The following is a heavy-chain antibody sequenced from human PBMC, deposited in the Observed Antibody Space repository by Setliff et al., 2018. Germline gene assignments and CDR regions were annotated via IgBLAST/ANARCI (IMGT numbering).Heavy chain of an antibody. V-gene: IGHV3-11*06. CDR2: ISSSSSYI. CDR1: GFTFSDYY. J-gene: IGHJ6*02. CDR3: TRDQDYYGMDV. Sequence: GGSLRLSCAASGFTFSDYYMSWIRQAPGKGLEWVSSISSSSSYIYYADSVKGRFTISRDNTKNSLYLQMNSLRGEDTAVYHCTRDQDYYGMDVWGQGTTVTVSS.